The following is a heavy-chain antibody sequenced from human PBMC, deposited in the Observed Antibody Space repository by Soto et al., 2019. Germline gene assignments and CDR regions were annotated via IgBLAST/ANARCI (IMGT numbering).Heavy chain of an antibody. J-gene: IGHJ4*02. CDR2: IYSGGTT. V-gene: IGHV3-66*04. CDR1: GFTFSDNY. D-gene: IGHD2-2*01. CDR3: AKQPASIRTFDY. Sequence: GGSLRLSCAASGFTFSDNYMSWVRQAPGKGLEWVSVIYSGGTTYYADSVKGRFTISRDNSESTLYLLMNSLRAEDTAVYYCAKQPASIRTFDYWGQGALVTVSS.